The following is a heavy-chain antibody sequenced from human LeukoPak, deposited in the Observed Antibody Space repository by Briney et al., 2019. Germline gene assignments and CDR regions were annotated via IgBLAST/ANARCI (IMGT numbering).Heavy chain of an antibody. J-gene: IGHJ3*02. CDR1: GGSFSGYY. CDR3: ARHGGGYSSSSPRLGAFDI. D-gene: IGHD6-6*01. V-gene: IGHV4-34*01. Sequence: SETLSLTCAVYGGSFSGYYWSWIRQPPGKGLEWIGEINHSGSTNYNPSLKSRVTISIDTSKNQFSLKLSSVTAADTAVYYCARHGGGYSSSSPRLGAFDIWGQGTMVTVSS. CDR2: INHSGST.